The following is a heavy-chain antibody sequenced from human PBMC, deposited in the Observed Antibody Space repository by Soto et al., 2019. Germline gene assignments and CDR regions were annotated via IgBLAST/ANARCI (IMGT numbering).Heavy chain of an antibody. CDR1: GGSFSGYY. D-gene: IGHD3-3*01. J-gene: IGHJ4*02. CDR3: ARGLYYDFWSGYYRY. V-gene: IGHV4-34*01. CDR2: INHSGST. Sequence: PSETLSLTCAVYGGSFSGYYWSWIRQPPGKGLEWIGEINHSGSTNYNPSLKSRVTISVDTSKNQFSLKLSSVTAADTAVYYCARGLYYDFWSGYYRYWGQGTLVTVSS.